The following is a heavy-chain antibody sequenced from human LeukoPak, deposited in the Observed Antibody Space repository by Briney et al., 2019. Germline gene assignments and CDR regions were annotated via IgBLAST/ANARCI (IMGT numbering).Heavy chain of an antibody. Sequence: KPSETLSLTCTVSGGSISSRSYYWGWIRQPPGKGLEWIGEIYHSGSTNYNPSLKSRVTISVDKSKNQFSLKLSSVTAADTAVYYCARSEDDYGDYGAVDYWGQGTLVTVSS. V-gene: IGHV4-39*07. J-gene: IGHJ4*02. CDR3: ARSEDDYGDYGAVDY. CDR2: IYHSGST. CDR1: GGSISSRSYY. D-gene: IGHD4-17*01.